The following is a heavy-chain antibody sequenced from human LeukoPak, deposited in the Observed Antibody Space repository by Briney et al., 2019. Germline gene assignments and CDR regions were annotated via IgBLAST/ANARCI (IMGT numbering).Heavy chain of an antibody. CDR1: GDSVSSNDAA. J-gene: IGHJ4*02. CDR3: ARGDGPIHGRYYFDY. V-gene: IGHV6-1*01. D-gene: IGHD3-10*01. Sequence: SQTLSLTCAISGDSVSSNDAAWNWIRQSPSRGLEWLGRTYYRSKWYSVYAVSVKGRITINPDTSKNQFSLQLISVTPEGTAVYYCARGDGPIHGRYYFDYWGQGTLITVSS. CDR2: TYYRSKWYS.